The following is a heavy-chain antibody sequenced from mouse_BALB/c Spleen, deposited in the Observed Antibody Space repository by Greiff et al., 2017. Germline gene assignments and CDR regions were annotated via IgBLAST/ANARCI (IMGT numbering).Heavy chain of an antibody. J-gene: IGHJ3*01. D-gene: IGHD1-2*01. CDR1: GFTFSSYT. Sequence: EVKVVESGGGLVQPGGSLKLSCAASGFTFSSYTMSWVRQTPEKRLEWVAYISNGGGSTYYPDTVKGRFTISRDNAKNTLYLQMSSLKSEDTAMYYCARDSLLRHRFAYWGQGTLVTVSA. CDR2: ISNGGGST. V-gene: IGHV5-12-2*01. CDR3: ARDSLLRHRFAY.